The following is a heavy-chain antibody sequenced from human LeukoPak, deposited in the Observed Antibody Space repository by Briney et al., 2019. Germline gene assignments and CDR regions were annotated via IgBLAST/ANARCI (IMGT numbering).Heavy chain of an antibody. Sequence: GGSLRLSCAASGFTFSSYAMSWVRQAPGKGLEWVSAISGSGGSTYYADSVKGRFTISRDNSKNTLYLQMNSLRAEDAAIYYCARDRRLASFDYGGQGTLVTVSS. J-gene: IGHJ4*02. CDR2: ISGSGGST. D-gene: IGHD6-25*01. V-gene: IGHV3-23*01. CDR1: GFTFSSYA. CDR3: ARDRRLASFDY.